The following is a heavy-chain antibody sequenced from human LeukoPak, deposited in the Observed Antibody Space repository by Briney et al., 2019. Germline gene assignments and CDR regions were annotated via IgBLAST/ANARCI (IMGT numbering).Heavy chain of an antibody. CDR2: IYSGGST. Sequence: GGSLRLSCAASGFTVSSNYMSWVRQAPGKGLEWVSVIYSGGSTYYADSVKGRFTISRDNSKNTLYLQMNSLRAEDTAVYYCAKDRLVRYFDFQYSAFDIWGQGTMVTVSS. CDR3: AKDRLVRYFDFQYSAFDI. V-gene: IGHV3-53*01. CDR1: GFTVSSNY. D-gene: IGHD3-9*01. J-gene: IGHJ3*02.